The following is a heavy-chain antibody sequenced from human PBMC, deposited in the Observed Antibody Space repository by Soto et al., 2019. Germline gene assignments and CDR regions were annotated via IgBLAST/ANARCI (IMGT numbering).Heavy chain of an antibody. V-gene: IGHV3-7*03. Sequence: PGGSLRLSCEASGFTFSGYWMSWVRQAPGKGLEWVADIKHDGSVQYYVDSVKGRLTISRDNAKKQLYLQMNGLRAEDTALYYCARAPYSNAWYRFDLWGQVTLVTVSS. CDR2: IKHDGSVQ. D-gene: IGHD4-4*01. CDR1: GFTFSGYW. J-gene: IGHJ4*02. CDR3: ARAPYSNAWYRFDL.